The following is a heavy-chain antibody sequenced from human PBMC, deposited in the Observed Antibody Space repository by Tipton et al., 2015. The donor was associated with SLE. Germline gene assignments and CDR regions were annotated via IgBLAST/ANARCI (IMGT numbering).Heavy chain of an antibody. CDR3: AAQGQIGGFDF. CDR2: IFASGNT. V-gene: IGHV4-61*02. J-gene: IGHJ4*02. Sequence: TLSLTCTVSGGSISGGSYYWAWIRQPAGERLEWIGRIFASGNTNYNPSHRSRVTMSIDTSRNQFSLEMNSVTAADTAIYYCAAQGQIGGFDFWGQGSLVTVSS. CDR1: GGSISGGSYY. D-gene: IGHD3-10*01.